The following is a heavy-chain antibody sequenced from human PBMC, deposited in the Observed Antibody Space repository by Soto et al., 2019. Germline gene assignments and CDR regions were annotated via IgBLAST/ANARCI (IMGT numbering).Heavy chain of an antibody. CDR1: GFTFSSST. CDR3: AKFPNWPDRFFDL. CDR2: VTSNSGSI. D-gene: IGHD1-1*01. V-gene: IGHV3-23*01. Sequence: EAQLLESGGGLVQPGGSLRLSCAASGFTFSSSTMAWVRQAPGKGLEWVSTVTSNSGSIAYADSVKGRFTISRDNYKTTLYLQMNSLRAEDTAVYYCAKFPNWPDRFFDLWGRGTLVTVSS. J-gene: IGHJ2*01.